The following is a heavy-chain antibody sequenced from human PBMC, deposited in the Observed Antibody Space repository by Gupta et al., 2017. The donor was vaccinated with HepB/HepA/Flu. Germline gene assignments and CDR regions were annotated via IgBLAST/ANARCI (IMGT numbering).Heavy chain of an antibody. J-gene: IGHJ6*01. D-gene: IGHD3-9*01. CDR2: IYYSGST. V-gene: IGHV4-39*01. CDR3: ERDVLTSRGYYGMDV. CDR1: GGSISSSSYY. Sequence: QLQLQESGPGLVKPSETLSLTCTVSGGSISSSSYYWGWIRQPPGKGLEWIASIYYSGSTYYNPSLKSRVTIAVDTSKNQFSLRLSSVTAADTAVYYCERDVLTSRGYYGMDVWGQGTTVTVSA.